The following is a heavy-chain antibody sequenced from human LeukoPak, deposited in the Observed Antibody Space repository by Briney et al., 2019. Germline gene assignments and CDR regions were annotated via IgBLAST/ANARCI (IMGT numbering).Heavy chain of an antibody. CDR1: GFTFSSYG. D-gene: IGHD3-10*01. CDR2: ISYDGDNK. V-gene: IGHV3-30*18. J-gene: IGHJ5*02. CDR3: AKDGERYGSGSINWFDP. Sequence: PGGSLRLSCAASGFTFSSYGMHWVRQAPGKGPEWVAVISYDGDNKYYADSVKGRFTISRDNSKNTLYLQMNSLRAEDTAVYYCAKDGERYGSGSINWFDPWGQGTLVTVSS.